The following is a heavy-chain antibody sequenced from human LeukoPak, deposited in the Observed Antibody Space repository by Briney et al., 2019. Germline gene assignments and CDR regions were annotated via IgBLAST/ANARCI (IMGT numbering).Heavy chain of an antibody. J-gene: IGHJ4*02. D-gene: IGHD3-22*01. Sequence: SETLSLTCTVSGDSISSGVYYWSWIRQPAGKGLEWIGRIYTSGSTNYNPSLKSRVTISVDTSKNQFSLKLSSVTAADTAVYYCARGPYKYDSSGCFDYWGQGTLVTVSS. CDR1: GDSISSGVYY. CDR3: ARGPYKYDSSGCFDY. CDR2: IYTSGST. V-gene: IGHV4-61*02.